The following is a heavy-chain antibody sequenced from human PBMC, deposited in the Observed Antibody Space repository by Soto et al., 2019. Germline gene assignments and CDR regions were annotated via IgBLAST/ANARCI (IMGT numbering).Heavy chain of an antibody. V-gene: IGHV3-23*01. CDR1: GFTFSRSG. J-gene: IGHJ4*01. CDR2: IGGSGGGT. CDR3: AKTGYCSGGSCHYVDY. D-gene: IGHD2-15*01. Sequence: EVQLLESGGGLVQPGGSLRLSCAASGFTFSRSGMNWVRQAPGMGLEWVSGIGGSGGGTYYADFVKGRFTIFRDASKDTLYLQMNSLRVKDTAVYYCAKTGYCSGGSCHYVDYWGHGTLVTVSS.